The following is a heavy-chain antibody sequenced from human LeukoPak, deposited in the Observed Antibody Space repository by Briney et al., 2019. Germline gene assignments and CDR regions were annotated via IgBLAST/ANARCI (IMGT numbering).Heavy chain of an antibody. CDR1: GGSFSGYY. CDR3: ARGGGVQLERRYYYGMDV. J-gene: IGHJ6*04. D-gene: IGHD1-1*01. CDR2: INDSGST. V-gene: IGHV4-34*01. Sequence: SETLSLTCAVYGGSFSGYYWSWIRQPPGKGLEWIGEINDSGSTNYNPSLKSRVTISVDTSKNQFSLKLSSVTAADTAVYYCARGGGVQLERRYYYGMDVWGKGTTVTVSS.